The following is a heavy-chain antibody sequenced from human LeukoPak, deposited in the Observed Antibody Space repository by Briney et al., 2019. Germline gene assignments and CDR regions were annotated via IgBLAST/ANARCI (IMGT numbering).Heavy chain of an antibody. V-gene: IGHV3-33*08. Sequence: GGSLRLSCAASGFTFSSYGMHWVRQAPGKGLEWVAVIWYDGSSKDYADSVKGRFTLSRDNSKNTLYLQMNSLTVEDTAVYYCARSQSSSLVDYWGQGTLVTVSS. CDR1: GFTFSSYG. CDR3: ARSQSSSLVDY. J-gene: IGHJ4*02. CDR2: IWYDGSSK. D-gene: IGHD6-13*01.